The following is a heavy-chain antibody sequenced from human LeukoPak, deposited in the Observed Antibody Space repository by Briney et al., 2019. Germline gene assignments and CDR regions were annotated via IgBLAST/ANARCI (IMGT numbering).Heavy chain of an antibody. D-gene: IGHD3-9*01. CDR2: MNPNSGNT. V-gene: IGHV1-8*01. Sequence: ASVTVSCKASGYTFTSYDINWVRQATGQGLEWMGWMNPNSGNTGYAQKFQGRVTMTRNTSISTAYMELSSLRSEDTAVYYCAREGDDILTGYYTMYYFDYWGQGTLVTVSS. CDR3: AREGDDILTGYYTMYYFDY. CDR1: GYTFTSYD. J-gene: IGHJ4*02.